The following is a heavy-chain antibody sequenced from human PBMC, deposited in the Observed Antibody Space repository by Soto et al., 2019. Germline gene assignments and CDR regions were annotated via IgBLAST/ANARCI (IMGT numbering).Heavy chain of an antibody. D-gene: IGHD6-19*01. CDR3: ARDLKVAGANSYYYYGMDV. J-gene: IGHJ6*02. V-gene: IGHV3-21*01. Sequence: GGSLRLSCAASGFTFSNYSMNWVRQAPGKGLEWVSSISRSSSNIYYADSVKGRFTISRDNAKNALYLHMNSLRAGDTAVYYCARDLKVAGANSYYYYGMDVWGQGTTVTVPS. CDR1: GFTFSNYS. CDR2: ISRSSSNI.